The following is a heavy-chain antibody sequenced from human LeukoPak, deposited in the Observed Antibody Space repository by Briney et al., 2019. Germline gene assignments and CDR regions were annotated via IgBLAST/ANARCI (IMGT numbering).Heavy chain of an antibody. J-gene: IGHJ5*02. CDR2: INPSGSST. V-gene: IGHV1-46*01. CDR3: ARDNSVGDIAWWFAP. D-gene: IGHD3-16*02. Sequence: ASVKVSCKASGYSFTSHYMHWVRQAPGQGLEWMGLINPSGSSTVYAQKFQGRVTMTRDMSTTTDYMELSSLRSEDTAVYYCARDNSVGDIAWWFAPWGQGTLVTVSS. CDR1: GYSFTSHY.